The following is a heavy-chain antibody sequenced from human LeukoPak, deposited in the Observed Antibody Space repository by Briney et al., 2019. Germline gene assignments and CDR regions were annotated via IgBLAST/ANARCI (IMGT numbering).Heavy chain of an antibody. CDR3: AREGGGYSYGPGVFDY. D-gene: IGHD5-18*01. V-gene: IGHV1-69*04. CDR1: GGIYRSYA. CDR2: IISIFGIA. Sequence: SEKVLCKAWGGIYRSYAISWVRQARGQGLEWMGRIISIFGIANYAQKFQGRVTITADKSTSTAYMELSSLRSEDTAVYYCAREGGGYSYGPGVFDYWGQGTLVTVSS. J-gene: IGHJ4*02.